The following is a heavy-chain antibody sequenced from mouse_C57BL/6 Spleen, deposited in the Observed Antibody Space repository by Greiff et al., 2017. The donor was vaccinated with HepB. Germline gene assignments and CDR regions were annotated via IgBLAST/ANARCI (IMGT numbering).Heavy chain of an antibody. CDR1: GFTFSDYG. CDR2: ISSGSSTI. CDR3: ARGPIYYGNYGYFDY. J-gene: IGHJ2*01. D-gene: IGHD2-1*01. V-gene: IGHV5-17*01. Sequence: EVKLVESGGGLVKPGGSLKLSCAASGFTFSDYGMHWVRQAPEKGLEWVAYISSGSSTIYYADTVKGRFTISRDNAKNTLFLQMTSRRSEDTAMYYCARGPIYYGNYGYFDYWGQGTTLTVSS.